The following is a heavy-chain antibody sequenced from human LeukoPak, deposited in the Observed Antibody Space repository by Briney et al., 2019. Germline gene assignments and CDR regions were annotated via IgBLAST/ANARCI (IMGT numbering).Heavy chain of an antibody. Sequence: SETLSLTCTVSGYSISSGYYWGWIRPPPGKGLEWIGSIYHSGSTYYNPSLKSRVTISVDTSKNQFSLKLSSVTAADTAVYYCARDSGGDYVWPDAFDIWGQGTMVTVSS. CDR2: IYHSGST. CDR3: ARDSGGDYVWPDAFDI. CDR1: GYSISSGYY. D-gene: IGHD3-16*01. J-gene: IGHJ3*02. V-gene: IGHV4-38-2*02.